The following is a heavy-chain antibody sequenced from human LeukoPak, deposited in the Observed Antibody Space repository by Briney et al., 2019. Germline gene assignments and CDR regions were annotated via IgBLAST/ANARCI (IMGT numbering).Heavy chain of an antibody. D-gene: IGHD4-17*01. Sequence: SVKVSCKASGGTFSSYAISWVRQAPGQGLEWMGRIIPILGIANYAQKFQGRVTITADKSTSTAYMELSSLRSEDTAVYYCARAADYGDYVPFDYWGQGTLVTVSS. J-gene: IGHJ4*02. V-gene: IGHV1-69*04. CDR2: IIPILGIA. CDR1: GGTFSSYA. CDR3: ARAADYGDYVPFDY.